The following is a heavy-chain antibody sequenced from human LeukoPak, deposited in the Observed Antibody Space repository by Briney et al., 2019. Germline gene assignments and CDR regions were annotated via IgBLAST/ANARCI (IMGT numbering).Heavy chain of an antibody. V-gene: IGHV3-48*01. J-gene: IGHJ4*02. CDR2: ISSSSGTI. CDR1: GFTFSDYN. D-gene: IGHD2-15*01. Sequence: GGSLRLSCAASGFTFSDYNMNWVRQAPGKGLEWVSYISSSSGTIYYADSVKGRFTISRDNAKNSLYLQMNSLRAEDTAVYYCARVRGEDIVVVVAADYWGQGTLVTVSS. CDR3: ARVRGEDIVVVVAADY.